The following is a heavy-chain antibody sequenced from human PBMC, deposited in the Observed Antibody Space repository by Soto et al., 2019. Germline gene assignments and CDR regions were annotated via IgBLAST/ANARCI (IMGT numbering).Heavy chain of an antibody. CDR1: GGSISSYY. V-gene: IGHV4-59*01. Sequence: SQTLSLTCTVSGGSISSYYWSWIRQPPGKGLEWIGYVHYTGSTNYNSPLKSRVTISVDTSKNQFSLKLSSVTAADTAVYYCARGIYDSSGYYTRVFDYWGPGTLVTVSS. CDR2: VHYTGST. J-gene: IGHJ4*02. D-gene: IGHD3-22*01. CDR3: ARGIYDSSGYYTRVFDY.